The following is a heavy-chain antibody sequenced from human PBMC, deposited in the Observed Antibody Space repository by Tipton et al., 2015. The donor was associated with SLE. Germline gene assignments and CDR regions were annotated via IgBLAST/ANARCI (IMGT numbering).Heavy chain of an antibody. J-gene: IGHJ6*03. CDR2: IWFDGRNE. CDR1: GFTFSRFV. Sequence: SGFTFSRFVMHWVRQAPGKGLEWVAYIWFDGRNEYYKDSVQGRFTISRDNSQNTLFLEMNSLRDEDTAVYYCAKGFYYMDLWGKGTTVTVS. CDR3: AKGFYYMDL. V-gene: IGHV3-33*06.